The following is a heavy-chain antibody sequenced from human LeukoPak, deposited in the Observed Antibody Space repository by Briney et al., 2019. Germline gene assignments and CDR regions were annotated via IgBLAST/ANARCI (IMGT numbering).Heavy chain of an antibody. V-gene: IGHV3-53*01. D-gene: IGHD6-13*01. CDR3: AKEGYSSSWFLAY. J-gene: IGHJ4*02. CDR1: GFTVSTNY. Sequence: GGSLRLSCAASGFTVSTNYMSWVRQAPGRGLEWVSVIYSGGSTYYADSVKGRFTISRDNSKNTLYLQMNSLRAEDTAVYYCAKEGYSSSWFLAYWGQGTLVTVSS. CDR2: IYSGGST.